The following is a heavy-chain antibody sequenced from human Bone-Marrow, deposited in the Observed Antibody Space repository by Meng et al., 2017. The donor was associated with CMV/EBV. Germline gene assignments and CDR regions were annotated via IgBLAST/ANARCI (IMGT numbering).Heavy chain of an antibody. V-gene: IGHV5-51*01. D-gene: IGHD2-2*02. CDR2: IYPGDSDT. Sequence: KVSCKGSGYSFSSYWIGWVRQMPGKGLEWMGIIYPGDSDTRYSPSFEGQVTISADKSIGTAYLQWSSLKASDTAIYYCARLDCSSASCYMRPFYFEYWGQGTLVTVSS. CDR1: GYSFSSYW. CDR3: ARLDCSSASCYMRPFYFEY. J-gene: IGHJ4*02.